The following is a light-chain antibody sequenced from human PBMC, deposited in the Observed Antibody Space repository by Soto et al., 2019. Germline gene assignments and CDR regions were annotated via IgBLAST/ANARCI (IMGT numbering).Light chain of an antibody. CDR2: GTS. CDR3: QQYGGSPRT. CDR1: QSVSSSF. J-gene: IGKJ1*01. Sequence: EIVLTQSPGTLSLSPGERATLSCRASQSVSSSFVAWFQQKPGQAPRLLIYGTSSRATDIPDRFSGSGSGTDFTLTVSRLEPEDFAVYYCQQYGGSPRTFGQGTKVDIK. V-gene: IGKV3-20*01.